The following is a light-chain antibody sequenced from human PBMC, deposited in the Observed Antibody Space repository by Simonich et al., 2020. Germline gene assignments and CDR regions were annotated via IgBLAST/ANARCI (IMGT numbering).Light chain of an antibody. Sequence: QSALTQPASVSGSPGQSITISCTGTSRDVGGYNYVSWYQQHPGKAPKLMIYDVSKRPSGVSNRFSGAKSGNTASLTISGLQAEDEADYYCCSYAGSYTLVFGGGTKLTVL. CDR2: DVS. V-gene: IGLV2-14*01. J-gene: IGLJ2*01. CDR3: CSYAGSYTLV. CDR1: SRDVGGYNY.